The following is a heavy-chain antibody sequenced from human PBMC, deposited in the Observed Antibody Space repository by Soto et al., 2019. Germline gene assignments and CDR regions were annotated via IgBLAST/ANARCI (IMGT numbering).Heavy chain of an antibody. Sequence: VQLVESGGGVVQPGRSLRLSCAASGFTFSDYAMHWVRQAPGKGLEWVAVVCHDGRNTHYGDSVKGRFTISRDSSKNTVSLEMTTLRAEDTAVYYCAKGGRQWLVTSDFNYWGQGALVTVSS. V-gene: IGHV3-30*18. CDR2: VCHDGRNT. CDR3: AKGGRQWLVTSDFNY. D-gene: IGHD6-19*01. J-gene: IGHJ4*02. CDR1: GFTFSDYA.